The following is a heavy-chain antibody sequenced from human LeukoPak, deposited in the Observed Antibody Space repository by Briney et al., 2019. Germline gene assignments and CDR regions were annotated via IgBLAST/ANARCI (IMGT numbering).Heavy chain of an antibody. Sequence: PGGSLRLSCAASGFTFSSYAMHWVRQAPGKGLEWVAVISYDGSNKYYADSVKGRFTISRDNSKDTLYLQMNSLRAEDTAVYCCARDTVGSSTSFDYWGQGTLVTVSS. V-gene: IGHV3-30*04. CDR3: ARDTVGSSTSFDY. J-gene: IGHJ4*02. CDR2: ISYDGSNK. D-gene: IGHD2-2*01. CDR1: GFTFSSYA.